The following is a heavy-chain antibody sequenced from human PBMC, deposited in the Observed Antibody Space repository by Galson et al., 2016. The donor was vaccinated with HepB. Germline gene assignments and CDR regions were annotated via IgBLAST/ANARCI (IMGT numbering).Heavy chain of an antibody. CDR1: GGSFSGYY. D-gene: IGHD3-9*01. CDR3: ARRYFDWLLGGWFDP. J-gene: IGHJ5*02. Sequence: SETLSLTCAVYGGSFSGYYWSWIRQPPGKGLDWIGEINHSGSTNYNPSLKSRVSISLDTSQNQFSLKLSSVTAADTAGYYCARRYFDWLLGGWFDPWGQGTLVTVSS. CDR2: INHSGST. V-gene: IGHV4-34*01.